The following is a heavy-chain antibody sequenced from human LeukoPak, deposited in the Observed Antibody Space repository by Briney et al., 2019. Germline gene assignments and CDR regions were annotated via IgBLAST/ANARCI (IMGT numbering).Heavy chain of an antibody. D-gene: IGHD7-27*01. V-gene: IGHV3-23*01. CDR3: AKGHGDSFDY. Sequence: PGGSLRLSCAASGFTFSGYAMSWVRQAPGKGLEWVSVISGSGGSTYYADSVKGRFTISRDNSKNTLYLQMNSLRAEDTAVYYCAKGHGDSFDYWGQGALVTVSS. CDR2: ISGSGGST. J-gene: IGHJ4*02. CDR1: GFTFSGYA.